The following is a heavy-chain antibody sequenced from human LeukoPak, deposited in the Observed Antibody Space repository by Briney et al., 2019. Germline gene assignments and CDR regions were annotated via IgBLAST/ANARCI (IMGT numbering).Heavy chain of an antibody. CDR1: GFTFSSYE. V-gene: IGHV3-48*03. CDR2: ISSSGSTI. CDR3: ARGVGIGDYEDY. Sequence: GRSLRLSCAASGFTFSSYEMNWVRQAPGKGLEWVSYISSSGSTIYYADSVKGRFTISRDNAKNSLYLQMNSLRAEDTAVYYCARGVGIGDYEDYWGQGTLVTVSS. J-gene: IGHJ4*02. D-gene: IGHD4-17*01.